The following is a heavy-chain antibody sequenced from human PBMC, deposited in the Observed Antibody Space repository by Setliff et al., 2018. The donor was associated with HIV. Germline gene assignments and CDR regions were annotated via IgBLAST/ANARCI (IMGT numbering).Heavy chain of an antibody. CDR2: ISANNGNT. D-gene: IGHD3-10*01. Sequence: ASVKVSCKASGYTFTRYGISWVRQAPGQGLEWMGWISANNGNTNYAQKLQGRVTMTTDTSTSTAYMELRSLRSDDTAVYYCARDSDFGGTTNWFDPWGQGTLVTVSS. V-gene: IGHV1-18*01. CDR3: ARDSDFGGTTNWFDP. CDR1: GYTFTRYG. J-gene: IGHJ5*02.